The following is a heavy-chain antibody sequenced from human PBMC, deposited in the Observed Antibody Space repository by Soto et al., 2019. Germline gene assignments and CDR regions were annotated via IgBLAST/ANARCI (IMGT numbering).Heavy chain of an antibody. CDR2: ISGSGGST. V-gene: IGHV3-23*01. CDR3: AKDLRVDGAAAGFDY. CDR1: GFTFSSYA. Sequence: EVQLLESGGGLVQPGGSLRLSCAASGFTFSSYAMSWVRQAPGKGLEWVSAISGSGGSTYYADSVKGRFTISRDNSKNTLYLQMNSLRAEDTAVHYCAKDLRVDGAAAGFDYWGQGTLVTVSS. D-gene: IGHD6-13*01. J-gene: IGHJ4*02.